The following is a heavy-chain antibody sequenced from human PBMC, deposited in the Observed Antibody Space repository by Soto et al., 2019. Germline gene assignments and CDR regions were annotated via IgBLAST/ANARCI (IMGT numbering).Heavy chain of an antibody. J-gene: IGHJ2*01. V-gene: IGHV4-38-2*01. CDR2: IYHSGST. CDR1: GYSISSGYY. Sequence: SETLSLTCAVSGYSISSGYYWCWIRQPPGKGLEWIGSIYHSGSTYYNPSLKSRVTISVDTSKNQFSLKLSSVTAADTAVYYCARRGYYDFWSGYHSNYWYFDLWGRGTLVTVSS. CDR3: ARRGYYDFWSGYHSNYWYFDL. D-gene: IGHD3-3*01.